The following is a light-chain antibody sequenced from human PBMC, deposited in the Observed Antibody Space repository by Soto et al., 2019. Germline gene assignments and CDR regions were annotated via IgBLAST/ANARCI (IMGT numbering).Light chain of an antibody. V-gene: IGKV1-27*01. CDR2: AAS. CDR1: QAINNY. J-gene: IGKJ4*01. Sequence: DIQMTQSPSSLSASVGDRVTITCRASQAINNYLAWYQQKLGKVPTLLISAASTLQSGVPSRFSGSGSGTDFTLTISSLQTEDVATYYCQKFNAVPTFGGGTKVEI. CDR3: QKFNAVPT.